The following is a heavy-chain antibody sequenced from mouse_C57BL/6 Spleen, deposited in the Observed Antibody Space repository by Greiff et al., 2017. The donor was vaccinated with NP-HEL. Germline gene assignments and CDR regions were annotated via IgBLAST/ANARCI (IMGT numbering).Heavy chain of an antibody. J-gene: IGHJ3*01. CDR3: ARNGYYVRTWFAY. CDR2: INPNNGGT. V-gene: IGHV1-22*01. D-gene: IGHD2-3*01. CDR1: GYTFTDYN. Sequence: EVQLQQSGPELVKPGASVKMSCKASGYTFTDYNMHWVKQSHGKSLEWIGYINPNNGGTSYNQKFKGKATLTVNKSSSTAYMELRSLTSEDSAVYYCARNGYYVRTWFAYWGQGTLVTVSA.